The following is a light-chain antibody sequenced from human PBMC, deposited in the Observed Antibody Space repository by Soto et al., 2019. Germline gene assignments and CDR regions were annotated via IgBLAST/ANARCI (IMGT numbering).Light chain of an antibody. CDR3: SSYTASSTPWV. V-gene: IGLV2-14*01. Sequence: QSVLTQPASVSGSPGQSITFPCTGTSSDVGGYNFVSWYQQNPGKAPKLMIYDVSNRPSGVSNRFSGSKSGNTASLTISGLQAEDEADYYCSSYTASSTPWVFGTGTKVTVL. CDR1: SSDVGGYNF. CDR2: DVS. J-gene: IGLJ1*01.